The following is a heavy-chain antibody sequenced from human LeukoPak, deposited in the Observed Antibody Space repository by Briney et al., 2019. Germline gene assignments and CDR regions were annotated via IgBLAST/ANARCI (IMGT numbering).Heavy chain of an antibody. Sequence: PSETLSLTCTVSGGSISSYYWIWIRQPAGKGLEGIGRIYTSGSTNYHPSLKSRVTMSVDMSKNQFSLELSSVTAADTAVYYCATLGNYYDSSGYYYDYRGQGTLVIVSS. CDR2: IYTSGST. V-gene: IGHV4-4*07. D-gene: IGHD3-22*01. CDR1: GGSISSYY. CDR3: ATLGNYYDSSGYYYDY. J-gene: IGHJ4*02.